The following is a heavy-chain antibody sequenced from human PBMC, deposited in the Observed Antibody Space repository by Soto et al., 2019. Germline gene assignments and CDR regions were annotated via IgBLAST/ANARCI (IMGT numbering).Heavy chain of an antibody. V-gene: IGHV1-69*13. CDR1: GGTFYNYA. D-gene: IGHD2-15*01. J-gene: IGHJ6*02. Sequence: GASVKVSCKASGGTFYNYAVSWGRQAPGQGLEWMGGIIPMFETVNYAQRFQGRLTIAADESTSTAYMELTSLTSADTAIYFCARGLRTGNYGMDVWGQGTTVTVSS. CDR2: IIPMFETV. CDR3: ARGLRTGNYGMDV.